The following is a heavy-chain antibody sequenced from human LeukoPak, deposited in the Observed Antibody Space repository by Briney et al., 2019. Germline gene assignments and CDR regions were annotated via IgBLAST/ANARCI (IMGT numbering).Heavy chain of an antibody. D-gene: IGHD2-2*01. Sequence: SETLSLTCTVSGGSINSGGYYWSWIRQHPGKGLEWIGYIYYSGSTYYNPSLKSRVTISVATSKNQFSLKLSSVTAADTAVYYCARVRSTSTNWFDPWGQGTLVTVSS. CDR2: IYYSGST. V-gene: IGHV4-31*03. J-gene: IGHJ5*02. CDR1: GGSINSGGYY. CDR3: ARVRSTSTNWFDP.